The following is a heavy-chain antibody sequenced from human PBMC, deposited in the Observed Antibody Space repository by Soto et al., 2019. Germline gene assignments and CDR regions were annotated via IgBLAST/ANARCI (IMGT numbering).Heavy chain of an antibody. V-gene: IGHV4-31*03. Sequence: PSETLSLTCTVSGVSIISAAYYFIGIRQHPGKGLQWIGNIYYNGSTNYNPSLKSRIIISLDTSESQFSLKLSSVTAADTAVYFCARYRVSGSWSKFDYWGQGTLVTVSS. CDR3: ARYRVSGSWSKFDY. CDR1: GVSIISAAYY. CDR2: IYYNGST. D-gene: IGHD6-13*01. J-gene: IGHJ4*02.